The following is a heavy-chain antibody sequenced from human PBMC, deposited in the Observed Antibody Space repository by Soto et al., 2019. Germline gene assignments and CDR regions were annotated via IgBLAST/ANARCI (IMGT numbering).Heavy chain of an antibody. CDR2: IFAGNGET. Sequence: QVRLVQSGTEVKKPGASMKLSCKASGYSFTSYAIHWVRRAPGQRLEWMGWIFAGNGETEYSPKFQDRVTITRDTSASTTYIQLTSLGSEDPAVYYCARNVPHTGYYNHWGPGTLVTVSS. CDR3: ARNVPHTGYYNH. CDR1: GYSFTSYA. J-gene: IGHJ5*02. V-gene: IGHV1-3*01. D-gene: IGHD3-9*01.